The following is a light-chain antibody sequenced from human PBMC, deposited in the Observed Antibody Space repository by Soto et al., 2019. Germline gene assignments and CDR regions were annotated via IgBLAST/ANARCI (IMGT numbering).Light chain of an antibody. CDR2: GAS. CDR1: QSVSSN. V-gene: IGKV3-15*01. Sequence: EIGMTQSPATLSVSPGERATLSCRASQSVSSNLAWYQQKPGQAPRLLIYGASARATGIPARFSGSGSETEFTLTISSLQSEDFAVYYCQQYNNWPRTFGQGTKVEIK. J-gene: IGKJ1*01. CDR3: QQYNNWPRT.